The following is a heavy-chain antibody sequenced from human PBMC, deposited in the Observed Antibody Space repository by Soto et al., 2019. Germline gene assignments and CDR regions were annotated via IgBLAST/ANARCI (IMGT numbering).Heavy chain of an antibody. D-gene: IGHD4-17*01. CDR3: AKDMRLDGVWDFGH. CDR1: GFTFSTYT. CDR2: VGQDGAP. V-gene: IGHV3-23*01. J-gene: IGHJ4*02. Sequence: EVQLLESGGGLVQPGGSLRLSCAASGFTFSTYTMAWVRQAPGRGPEWVSGVGQDGAPYYADSVKGRFTISRDNSRSSVYLEMIALRGEDTAVYYCAKDMRLDGVWDFGHWGQGTLVTVSS.